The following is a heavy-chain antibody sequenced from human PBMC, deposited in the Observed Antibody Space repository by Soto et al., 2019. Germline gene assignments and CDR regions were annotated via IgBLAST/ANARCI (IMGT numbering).Heavy chain of an antibody. Sequence: SVNVSCKASGGTFSSYGVSWVRQAPGQGLEWMGGIIPIFGTANYAQKFQGRVTITADESTSTAYMELSSLRSEDTAVYYCARSALEWFGDYYYYGMDVWGQGTTVTVSS. CDR2: IIPIFGTA. D-gene: IGHD3-3*01. V-gene: IGHV1-69*13. CDR1: GGTFSSYG. J-gene: IGHJ6*02. CDR3: ARSALEWFGDYYYYGMDV.